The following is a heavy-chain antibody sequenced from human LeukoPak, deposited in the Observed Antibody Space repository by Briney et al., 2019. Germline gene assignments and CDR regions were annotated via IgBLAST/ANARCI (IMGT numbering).Heavy chain of an antibody. V-gene: IGHV4-4*07. D-gene: IGHD1-26*01. CDR1: GGSISSYY. CDR2: IYTSGST. J-gene: IGHJ5*02. Sequence: KPSETLSLTCTVSGGSISSYYWSWIRHPAGKGLEWIGRIYTSGSTNYNPSLKSRVTMSVDTSKNQFSLKLSSVTAADTAVYYCARDPIVGATLGLFDPWGQGTLVTVSS. CDR3: ARDPIVGATLGLFDP.